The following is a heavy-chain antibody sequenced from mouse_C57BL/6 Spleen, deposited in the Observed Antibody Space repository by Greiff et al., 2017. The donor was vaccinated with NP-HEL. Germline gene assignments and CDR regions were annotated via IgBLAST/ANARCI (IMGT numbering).Heavy chain of an antibody. CDR3: ARELESTVLRYPAGMDY. CDR1: GFTFSSYA. CDR2: ISDGGSYT. V-gene: IGHV5-4*01. J-gene: IGHJ4*01. Sequence: EVTLVESGGGLVKPGGSLKLSCAASGFTFSSYAMSWVRQTPEKRLEWVATISDGGSYTYYPDNVKGRFTISRDNAKNNLYLQMSHRKSVNTALYYCARELESTVLRYPAGMDYWSQGTSVTVSS. D-gene: IGHD1-1*01.